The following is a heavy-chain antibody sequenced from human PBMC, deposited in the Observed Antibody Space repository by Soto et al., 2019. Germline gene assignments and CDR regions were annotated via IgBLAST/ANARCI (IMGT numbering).Heavy chain of an antibody. V-gene: IGHV4-31*03. Sequence: SDTLSLTCTFSRYSITSVSYYWIWTRDHPGKGLEWIGYIYYSGSTYYNPSLKSRVTISVDTSKNQFSLKLSSVTAADTAVYYCAASCVACGGFNYYGMDVWGQGTTVT. J-gene: IGHJ6*02. CDR1: RYSITSVSYY. CDR3: AASCVACGGFNYYGMDV. CDR2: IYYSGST. D-gene: IGHD5-12*01.